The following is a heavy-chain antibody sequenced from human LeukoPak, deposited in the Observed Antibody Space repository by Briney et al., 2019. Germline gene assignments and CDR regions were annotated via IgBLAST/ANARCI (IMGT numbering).Heavy chain of an antibody. CDR3: AGESRDGNNWFDP. CDR2: INHSGRT. J-gene: IGHJ5*02. CDR1: GGSFSGYY. V-gene: IGHV4-34*01. Sequence: SETLSLTCAVSGGSFSGYYWTWIRQPPGKGLEWIGEINHSGRTNYNPSLKSRVIMSVDTSKNQFSLKLSSVTAADTAVYYCAGESRDGNNWFDPWGQGTLVTVSS. D-gene: IGHD5-24*01.